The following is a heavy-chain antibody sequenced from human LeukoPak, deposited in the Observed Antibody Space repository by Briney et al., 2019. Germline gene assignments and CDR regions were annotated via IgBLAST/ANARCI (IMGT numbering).Heavy chain of an antibody. Sequence: PGGSLRLSCAASGFTFSSYAVHWVRQAPGKGLEWVAVVSKDVINKYYADSVKGRFTISRDNSENTLFLQMNSLRAEDTADGVCYGLSAFDIWGQGTMVTVSS. J-gene: IGHJ3*02. V-gene: IGHV3-30*04. CDR1: GFTFSSYA. CDR2: VSKDVINK. D-gene: IGHD2-8*01. CDR3: YGLSAFDI.